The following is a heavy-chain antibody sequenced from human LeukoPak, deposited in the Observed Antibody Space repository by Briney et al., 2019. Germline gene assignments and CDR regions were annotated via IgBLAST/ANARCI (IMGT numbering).Heavy chain of an antibody. CDR1: GFTFSSYS. Sequence: PGGSLRLSCAASGFTFSSYSMNWVRQAPGKGLEWVSSISSSSSYIYYADSVKGRFTISRNNAKNSLYPQMNSLRAEDTAVYYCARASLYDSSEVDAFDIWGQGTMVTVSS. CDR2: ISSSSSYI. D-gene: IGHD3-22*01. J-gene: IGHJ3*02. V-gene: IGHV3-21*01. CDR3: ARASLYDSSEVDAFDI.